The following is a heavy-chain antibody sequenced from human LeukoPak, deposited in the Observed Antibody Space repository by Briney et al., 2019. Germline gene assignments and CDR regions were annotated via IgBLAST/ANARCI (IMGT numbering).Heavy chain of an antibody. D-gene: IGHD2-15*01. CDR2: IYDGRSI. Sequence: PSETLSLTCIDSVGSLSSYYRSWIRQPPGKGLQWIGYIYDGRSINYNPALKSRVTRSVDTSKNQFSLKLSSVTAADTAVYYCARRGRALYCSGGSCYDYWGQGTLVTVSS. J-gene: IGHJ4*02. CDR3: ARRGRALYCSGGSCYDY. V-gene: IGHV4-59*01. CDR1: VGSLSSYY.